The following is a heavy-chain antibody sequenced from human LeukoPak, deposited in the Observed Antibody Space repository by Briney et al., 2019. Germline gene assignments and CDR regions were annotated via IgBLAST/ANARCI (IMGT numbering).Heavy chain of an antibody. CDR1: GGSISSYY. CDR2: IYYSGST. J-gene: IGHJ4*02. CDR3: ARHGPTPTYYYDSSGYPFDY. V-gene: IGHV4-59*08. Sequence: SETLSLTCTVSGGSISSYYWSWIRQPPGKGLEWIGYIYYSGSTNYNPSLKSRVTISVDTSKNQFSLKLSSVTAADTAVYYCARHGPTPTYYYDSSGYPFDYWGQGTLVTVSS. D-gene: IGHD3-22*01.